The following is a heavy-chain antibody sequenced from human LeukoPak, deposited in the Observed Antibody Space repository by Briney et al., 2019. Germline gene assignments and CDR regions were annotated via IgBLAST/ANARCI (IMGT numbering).Heavy chain of an antibody. CDR2: INSDGSST. V-gene: IGHV3-74*01. J-gene: IGHJ3*02. CDR3: ARENLGFWVQEHDDAFDI. Sequence: GGSLRLPCAASGFTFSSYWMHWVRQAPGKGLVWVSRINSDGSSTSYADSVKGRFTISRDNAKNSLYLQMNSLRAEDTAVYYCARENLGFWVQEHDDAFDIWGQGTMVTVSS. CDR1: GFTFSSYW. D-gene: IGHD1-1*01.